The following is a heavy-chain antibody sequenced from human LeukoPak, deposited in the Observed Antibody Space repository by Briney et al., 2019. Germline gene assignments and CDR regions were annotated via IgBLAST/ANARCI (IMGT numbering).Heavy chain of an antibody. J-gene: IGHJ4*02. CDR1: GFTFSRYT. D-gene: IGHD3-3*02. CDR2: ISSTRSYI. CDR3: ARDELGDFDY. V-gene: IGHV3-21*01. Sequence: GGSLRLSCAASGFTFSRYTMNWVRQAPGKGLEWVSSISSTRSYICYADSVKGRFTISRDNAKNSLYLQMSSLRAEDTAVYYCARDELGDFDYWGQGTLVTVSS.